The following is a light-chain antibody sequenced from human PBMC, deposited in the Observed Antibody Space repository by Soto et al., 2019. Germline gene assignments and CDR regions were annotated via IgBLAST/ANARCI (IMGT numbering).Light chain of an antibody. V-gene: IGKV4-1*01. CDR3: QQYYSIPQT. CDR2: WTS. J-gene: IGKJ1*01. Sequence: DIVMTQSPDSLAVSLGERATIKCKSSQSVLYSSNNKNYLAWYQQKPGQPPKLLIYWTSTRESGVPDRFSGSGSGTDFTLTISSLQAEDVAVYYCQQYYSIPQTFGQGTKVEIK. CDR1: QSVLYSSNNKNY.